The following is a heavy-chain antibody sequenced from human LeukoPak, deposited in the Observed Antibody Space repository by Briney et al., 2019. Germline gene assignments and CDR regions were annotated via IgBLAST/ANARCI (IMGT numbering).Heavy chain of an antibody. CDR2: IYYSGST. CDR3: ARAGGYSYGYATNWYFDL. D-gene: IGHD5-18*01. CDR1: GGSISGSSDY. Sequence: SETLSLTCTVSGGSISGSSDYWGWIRQPPGKGLEWIGSIYYSGSTHYNPSLKSRVTISVDKSKNQFSLKLSSVTAADTAVYYCARAGGYSYGYATNWYFDLWGRGTLVTVSS. J-gene: IGHJ2*01. V-gene: IGHV4-39*07.